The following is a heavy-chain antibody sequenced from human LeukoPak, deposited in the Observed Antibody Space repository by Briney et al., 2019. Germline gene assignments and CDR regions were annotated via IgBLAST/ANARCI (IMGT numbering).Heavy chain of an antibody. CDR2: IIPIFGTA. Sequence: GASVKVSCKASGYTFTSYGISWVRQAPGQGLEWMGGIIPIFGTANYAQKFQGRVTITADESTSTAYMELSSLRSEDTAVYYCALGGDGYNTRNWLDPWGQGTLVTVSS. J-gene: IGHJ5*02. CDR1: GYTFTSYG. D-gene: IGHD5-24*01. CDR3: ALGGDGYNTRNWLDP. V-gene: IGHV1-69*13.